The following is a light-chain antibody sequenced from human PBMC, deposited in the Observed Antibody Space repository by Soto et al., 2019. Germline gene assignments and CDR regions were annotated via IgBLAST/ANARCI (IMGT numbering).Light chain of an antibody. CDR1: SSNIGAGYD. V-gene: IGLV1-40*01. CDR3: QSCDSSLSGSGVV. CDR2: GNT. Sequence: QSVLTQPPSVSGAPGQRVTISCTGSSSNIGAGYDVHWYQQLPGTAPKLLIYGNTNRPSGVPDRFSASKSGTSAAVAIPGLLVADEADSDGQSCDSSLSGSGVVFGGGTKLTVL. J-gene: IGLJ2*01.